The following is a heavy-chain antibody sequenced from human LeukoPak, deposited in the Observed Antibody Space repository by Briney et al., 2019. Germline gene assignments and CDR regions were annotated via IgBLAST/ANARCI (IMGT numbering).Heavy chain of an antibody. CDR3: AKVGERDGYNSYYYYYMDV. CDR2: IRYDGSNK. Sequence: GGSLRLSCAASGFTFSSYGMHWVRQAPGKGLEWVAFIRYDGSNKYYADSVKGRFTISRDNSKNTLYLQMNSLRAEDTAVYYCAKVGERDGYNSYYYYYMDVWGKGTTVTISS. CDR1: GFTFSSYG. D-gene: IGHD5-24*01. J-gene: IGHJ6*03. V-gene: IGHV3-30*02.